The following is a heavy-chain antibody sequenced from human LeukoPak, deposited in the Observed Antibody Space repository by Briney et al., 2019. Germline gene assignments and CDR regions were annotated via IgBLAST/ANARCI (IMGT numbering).Heavy chain of an antibody. J-gene: IGHJ5*02. V-gene: IGHV3-48*01. CDR3: ARDGWFGDYNWFDP. CDR1: GFTFSSYS. Sequence: GGSLRLSCAASGFTFSSYSMNWVRQAPGKGLEWVSYISSASNTIYYADSVKGRFTISRDNAKNSPYLQMNSLRAEDTAMYYCARDGWFGDYNWFDPWGQGTLVTVSS. CDR2: ISSASNTI. D-gene: IGHD3-10*01.